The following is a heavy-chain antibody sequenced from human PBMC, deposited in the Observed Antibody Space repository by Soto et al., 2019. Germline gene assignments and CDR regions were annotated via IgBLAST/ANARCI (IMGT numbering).Heavy chain of an antibody. D-gene: IGHD6-13*01. CDR2: ISAYNGNT. Sequence: ASVKVSCKASGYTFTSYGISWARQAPGQGLEWMGWISAYNGNTNYAQKLQGRVTMTTDTSTSTAYMELRSLRSDDTAVYYCARDGYIAPDYYYYYYMDVWGKGTSVTVSS. CDR1: GYTFTSYG. V-gene: IGHV1-18*01. J-gene: IGHJ6*03. CDR3: ARDGYIAPDYYYYYYMDV.